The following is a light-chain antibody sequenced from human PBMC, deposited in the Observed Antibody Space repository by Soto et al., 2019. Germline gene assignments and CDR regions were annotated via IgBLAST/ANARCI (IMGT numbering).Light chain of an antibody. CDR3: QKYNSAPLT. CDR2: AAS. Sequence: AIRMTQSPSSFSASTGDRVTFTCRASQGISSYLAWYQQKPGKAPNLLIYAASTLQSGVPSRFSGSGSGTDFTLTISSLQPEDVATYYCQKYNSAPLTFGGGTKVDIK. J-gene: IGKJ4*01. CDR1: QGISSY. V-gene: IGKV1-8*01.